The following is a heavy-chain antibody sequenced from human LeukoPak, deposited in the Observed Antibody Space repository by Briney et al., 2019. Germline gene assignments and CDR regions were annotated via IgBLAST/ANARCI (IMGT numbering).Heavy chain of an antibody. CDR3: ARDPRGSRYFDWLSPLSHYYYMDV. V-gene: IGHV4-59*01. Sequence: SETLSLTCTVSGGSISSYYWSWIRQPPGKGLEWIGYIYYSGSTNYNPSLKSRVTISVDTSKNQFSLKLSSVTAADTAVYYCARDPRGSRYFDWLSPLSHYYYMDVWGKGTTVTISS. D-gene: IGHD3-9*01. J-gene: IGHJ6*03. CDR1: GGSISSYY. CDR2: IYYSGST.